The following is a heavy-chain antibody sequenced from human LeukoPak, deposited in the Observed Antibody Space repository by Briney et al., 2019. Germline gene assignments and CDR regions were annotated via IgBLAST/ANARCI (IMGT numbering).Heavy chain of an antibody. CDR1: GGSISSSSYY. CDR2: IYYSGST. CDR3: ARDSGGYGSTIDY. J-gene: IGHJ4*02. V-gene: IGHV4-39*07. Sequence: PSETLSLTCTVSGGSISSSSYYWGWIRQPPGKGLEWIGSIYYSGSTYKKPSLKSRVTISLDTSKNQFSLKLSSVTAADTAVYYCARDSGGYGSTIDYWGQGTLVTVSS. D-gene: IGHD5-18*01.